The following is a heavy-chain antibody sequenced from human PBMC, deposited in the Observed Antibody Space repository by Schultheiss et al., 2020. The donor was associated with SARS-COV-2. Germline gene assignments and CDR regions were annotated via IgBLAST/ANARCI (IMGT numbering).Heavy chain of an antibody. V-gene: IGHV4-34*01. D-gene: IGHD6-6*01. Sequence: SETLSLTCAVYGGSFSGYYWSWIRQPPGKGLEWIGEINHSGSTNYNPSLKSRVTISVDTSKNQFSLKLSSVTAADTAVYYCARSRIAARPFDYWGQGTLVTVSS. J-gene: IGHJ4*02. CDR3: ARSRIAARPFDY. CDR2: INHSGST. CDR1: GGSFSGYY.